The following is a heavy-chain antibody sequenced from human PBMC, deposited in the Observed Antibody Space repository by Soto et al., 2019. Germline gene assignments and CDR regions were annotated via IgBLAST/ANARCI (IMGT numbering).Heavy chain of an antibody. CDR3: ARESYYYDSSGLFTGGAFDI. CDR2: IYYSGST. CDR1: GGSISSSSYY. Sequence: SETLSLTCTVSGGSISSSSYYWGWIRQPPGKGLEWIGSIYYSGSTYYNPYLKSRVTISVDTSKNQFSLKLSSVTAADTAVYYCARESYYYDSSGLFTGGAFDIWGQGTMVTVSS. D-gene: IGHD3-22*01. J-gene: IGHJ3*02. V-gene: IGHV4-39*02.